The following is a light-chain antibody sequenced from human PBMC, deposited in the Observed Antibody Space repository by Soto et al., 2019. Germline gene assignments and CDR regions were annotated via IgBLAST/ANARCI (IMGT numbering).Light chain of an antibody. CDR1: QSVSSSY. J-gene: IGKJ1*01. V-gene: IGKV3-20*01. CDR3: QQYGGT. Sequence: IVLTQSPGTLSLYPGERATLSCRASQSVSSSYLAWYQQKPGQAPRLLIYGASSRATGIPDRFSGSGSGTDFTLTISRLEPEDFAVYYCQQYGGTFGQGTKVDI. CDR2: GAS.